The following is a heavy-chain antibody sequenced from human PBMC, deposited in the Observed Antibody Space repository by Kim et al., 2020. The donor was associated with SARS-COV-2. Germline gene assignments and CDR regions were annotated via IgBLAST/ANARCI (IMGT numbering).Heavy chain of an antibody. CDR2: ISSSSTYI. V-gene: IGHV3-21*01. D-gene: IGHD1-7*01. CDR3: ARDLVGGDSITETKVDVVY. CDR1: GFTFSSYS. J-gene: IGHJ4*02. Sequence: GGSLRLSCAASGFTFSSYSMKWVRQAPGKGLEWVSSISSSSTYIYYADSVKGRFTISRDNAKNSLYLQMNSLRGEDTAVYYCARDLVGGDSITETKVDVVYWGQGNLVTVSS.